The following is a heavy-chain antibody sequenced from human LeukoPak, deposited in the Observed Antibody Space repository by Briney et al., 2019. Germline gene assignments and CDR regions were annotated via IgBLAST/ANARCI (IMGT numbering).Heavy chain of an antibody. D-gene: IGHD3-16*01. J-gene: IGHJ4*02. CDR2: IRYDGSNK. CDR1: GFSFSSYG. Sequence: PGGSLRLSCAASGFSFSSYGMHWVRQAPGKGLEWVAFIRYDGSNKDYADSVKGRITISRDNSKNTLYLQMNSLRTEDTAVYYCAERGGRLSWGQGTLVTVSS. V-gene: IGHV3-30*02. CDR3: AERGGRLS.